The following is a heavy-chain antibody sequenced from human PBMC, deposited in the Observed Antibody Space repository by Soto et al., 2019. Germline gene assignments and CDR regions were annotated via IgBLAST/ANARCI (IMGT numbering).Heavy chain of an antibody. D-gene: IGHD3-3*02. CDR3: ARDTETLGPRANDALDI. CDR1: GYTFSAYT. V-gene: IGHV1-3*01. Sequence: QAQLVQSGAEMKKPGASVKVSCKAAGYTFSAYTMNWVRQAPGQSLEWMGWINVGSGNTRYSQNFQGRVSSTRDTSASTVYMELTGLKSEDTAMYYCARDTETLGPRANDALDIWGQGTMVTVSS. J-gene: IGHJ3*02. CDR2: INVGSGNT.